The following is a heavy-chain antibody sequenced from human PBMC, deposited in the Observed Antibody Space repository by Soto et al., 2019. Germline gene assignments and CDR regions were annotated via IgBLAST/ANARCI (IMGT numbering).Heavy chain of an antibody. CDR2: INHTGGT. D-gene: IGHD3-3*01. V-gene: IGHV4-34*02. CDR3: ATRITVFGVLIPPFDP. Sequence: QVHLQQWGAGLLKPSETLSLTCAVYGGSVTGYYWNWIRQPPGKGLGWIGEINHTGGTHYNPSLKSRVTMSVDTSKNQSALRLCSVAAADTAIYYCATRITVFGVLIPPFDPWGQGTQVTVSS. CDR1: GGSVTGYY. J-gene: IGHJ5*02.